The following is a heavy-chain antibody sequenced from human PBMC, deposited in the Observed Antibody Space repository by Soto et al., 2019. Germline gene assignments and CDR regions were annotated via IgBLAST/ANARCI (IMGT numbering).Heavy chain of an antibody. CDR1: GGSISSYY. V-gene: IGHV4-59*01. J-gene: IGHJ4*02. Sequence: SETLSLTCTVSGGSISSYYWSWIRQPPGKGLEWIGYIYYSGSTNYNPSLKSRVTISVDTSKNQFSLKLSSVTAADTAVYYCARGYYNFWSGPYYFDYWGQGTLVTVSS. D-gene: IGHD3-3*01. CDR3: ARGYYNFWSGPYYFDY. CDR2: IYYSGST.